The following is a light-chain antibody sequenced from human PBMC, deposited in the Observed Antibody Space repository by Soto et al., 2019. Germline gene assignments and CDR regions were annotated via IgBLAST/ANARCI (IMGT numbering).Light chain of an antibody. CDR3: QQYNNWPLLT. Sequence: EIVMTQSPGTLSVSPGERATLSCRASQSISNNLAWYQQRPGQAPRLLIFGASTRATGIPARFSGSGSGTEFTLTINSLQSEDFAVYYCQQYNNWPLLTLGQGTKVEIK. CDR2: GAS. V-gene: IGKV3-15*01. CDR1: QSISNN. J-gene: IGKJ1*01.